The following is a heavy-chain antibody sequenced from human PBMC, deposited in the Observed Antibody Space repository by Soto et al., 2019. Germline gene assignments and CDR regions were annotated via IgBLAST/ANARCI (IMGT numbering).Heavy chain of an antibody. V-gene: IGHV3-15*01. CDR1: GFTFSNAW. D-gene: IGHD3-10*01. Sequence: EVQLVESGGDLVKPGGSLRLSCAASGFTFSNAWMTWVRQAPGKGLEWVGHVKSKTDGGTTDYAAPVKGRFTISRDDSDNTVYLQMNNMKTEDTAVYYCDTPPGFSDSAPFDYWGQGTLVTVSS. J-gene: IGHJ4*02. CDR3: DTPPGFSDSAPFDY. CDR2: VKSKTDGGTT.